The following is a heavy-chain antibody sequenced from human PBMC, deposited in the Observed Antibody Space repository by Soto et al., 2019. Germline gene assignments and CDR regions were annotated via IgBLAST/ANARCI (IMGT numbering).Heavy chain of an antibody. CDR1: AYSSTSYD. CDR3: ARDRPGIKTYEAFDI. CDR2: MSPNTGTI. Sequence: XSAKVPGAASAYSSTSYDVHWVRQAAGQGPEWMGWMSPNTGTIVYAQKFQGRVTMTRNTSTSTAYMTLSSLRSEDTAVYYCARDRPGIKTYEAFDIWGEETTLTVSS. J-gene: IGHJ3*02. D-gene: IGHD1-20*01. V-gene: IGHV1-8*01.